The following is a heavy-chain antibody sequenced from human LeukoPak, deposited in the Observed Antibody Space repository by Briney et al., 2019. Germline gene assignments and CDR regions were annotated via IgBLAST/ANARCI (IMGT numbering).Heavy chain of an antibody. Sequence: GGSLRLSCAAFGFTFSSYAMSWVRQAPGKGLEWVSASASGGTTYYADSVKGRFTISRDNSKNTLYLQMSSLRAEDTAVYYCAKEPREYCSSTSCPNWIDPWGQGTLVTVSS. D-gene: IGHD2-2*01. CDR1: GFTFSSYA. J-gene: IGHJ5*02. V-gene: IGHV3-23*01. CDR3: AKEPREYCSSTSCPNWIDP. CDR2: SASGGTT.